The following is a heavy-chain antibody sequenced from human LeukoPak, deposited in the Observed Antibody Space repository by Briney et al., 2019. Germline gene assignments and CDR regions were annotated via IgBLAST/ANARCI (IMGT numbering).Heavy chain of an antibody. D-gene: IGHD6-13*01. J-gene: IGHJ4*02. Sequence: SETLSLTCTVSGGSISSYYWSWIRQPPGKGLEWIGYIYYSGSTNYNPSLKGRVTISVDTSKNQFSLKLSSVTAADTAVYYCARYSSHIFFDYWGQGTLVTVSS. CDR2: IYYSGST. CDR3: ARYSSHIFFDY. CDR1: GGSISSYY. V-gene: IGHV4-59*08.